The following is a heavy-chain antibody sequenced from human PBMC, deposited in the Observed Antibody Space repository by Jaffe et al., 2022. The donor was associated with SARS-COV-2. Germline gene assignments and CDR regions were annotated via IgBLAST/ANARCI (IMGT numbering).Heavy chain of an antibody. CDR3: AKDFFWSGRYYYYGMDV. Sequence: EVQLLESGGGLVQPGGSLRLSCAASGFTFSSYAMSWVRQAPGKGLEWVSAISGSGGSTYYADSVKGRFTISRDNSKNTLYLQMNSLRAEDTAVYYCAKDFFWSGRYYYYGMDVWGQGTTVTVSS. J-gene: IGHJ6*02. CDR2: ISGSGGST. V-gene: IGHV3-23*01. CDR1: GFTFSSYA. D-gene: IGHD3-3*01.